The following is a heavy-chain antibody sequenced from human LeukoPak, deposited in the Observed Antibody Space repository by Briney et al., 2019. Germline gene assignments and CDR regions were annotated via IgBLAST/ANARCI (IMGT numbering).Heavy chain of an antibody. J-gene: IGHJ5*02. CDR2: ISASGDNT. CDR1: GFTFSSSG. CDR3: AKGYYGSGTYGWFDP. V-gene: IGHV3-23*01. D-gene: IGHD3-10*01. Sequence: GGTLRLSCAASGFTFSSSGMSWVRQAPGKGLEWVSTISASGDNTYYADSVKGRFTISRDNSKKKLYLQMNSLRAEDTAVYYCAKGYYGSGTYGWFDPWGQGTLVTVSS.